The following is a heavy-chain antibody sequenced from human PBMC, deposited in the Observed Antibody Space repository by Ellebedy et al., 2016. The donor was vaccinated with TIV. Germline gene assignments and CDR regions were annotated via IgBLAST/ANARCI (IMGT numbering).Heavy chain of an antibody. J-gene: IGHJ6*03. Sequence: SETLSLTXTVSGYSISSGYYWSWIRQPPGKGLEWFGEINHSGSTNYNPSLKSRVTISVDTSKNQFSLKLSSVTAADTAVYYCARGSTDYYGSGSYLYYYYYYMDVWGKGTTVTVSS. CDR2: INHSGST. V-gene: IGHV4-38-2*02. CDR1: GYSISSGYY. CDR3: ARGSTDYYGSGSYLYYYYYYMDV. D-gene: IGHD3-10*01.